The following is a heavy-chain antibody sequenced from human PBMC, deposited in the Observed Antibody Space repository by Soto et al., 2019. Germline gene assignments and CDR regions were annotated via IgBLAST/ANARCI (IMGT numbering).Heavy chain of an antibody. Sequence: SETLSHTCTVSGGSISSYYWSWVRQPAGKGLEWIGRVYTSGSTNYNPSLKGRVTISVDTSKNRFSLKMSSVTTADTAVYYCARGAAPGADHGMDVWGQGTTVTVSS. CDR2: VYTSGST. CDR1: GGSISSYY. V-gene: IGHV4-4*07. CDR3: ARGAAPGADHGMDV. J-gene: IGHJ6*02. D-gene: IGHD6-13*01.